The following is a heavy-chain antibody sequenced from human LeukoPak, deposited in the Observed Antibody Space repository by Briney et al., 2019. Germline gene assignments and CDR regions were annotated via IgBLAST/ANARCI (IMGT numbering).Heavy chain of an antibody. J-gene: IGHJ4*02. CDR2: ISGSGYSA. CDR1: GFTFSSYG. Sequence: GGSPRLSCAVSGFTFSSYGMSWVRQAPGKGLEWVSAISGSGYSAYYADSVKGRFTISRDNSKNTLFLQMNSLRAEDTAVYYCAKETLGVVITYYFDYWGQGTLVTVSS. V-gene: IGHV3-23*01. CDR3: AKETLGVVITYYFDY. D-gene: IGHD3-22*01.